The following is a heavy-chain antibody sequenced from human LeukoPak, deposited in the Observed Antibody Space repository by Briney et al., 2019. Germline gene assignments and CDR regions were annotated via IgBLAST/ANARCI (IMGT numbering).Heavy chain of an antibody. CDR2: IASDGSGT. Sequence: GGSLRLSCAASGFTFSSYSMNWVRQAPGKGLVWVSRIASDGSGTTYADSVKGRFTISRDNSKNTLYLQMNSLRAEDTAVYYCATDPLVVVAGTVRHGMDVWGQGTTVTVSS. V-gene: IGHV3-74*01. CDR1: GFTFSSYS. D-gene: IGHD2-15*01. CDR3: ATDPLVVVAGTVRHGMDV. J-gene: IGHJ6*02.